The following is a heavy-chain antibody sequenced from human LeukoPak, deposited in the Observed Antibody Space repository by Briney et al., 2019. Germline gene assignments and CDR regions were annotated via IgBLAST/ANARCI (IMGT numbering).Heavy chain of an antibody. V-gene: IGHV3-30*02. D-gene: IGHD3-22*01. Sequence: GGSLRLSCAASGFTFSSYGMHWVRQAPGKGLEWVAFIRSDGSNKYYADSVKGRFTISRDNSKNTLYLQMNSLRAEDTAVYYCARVFDSSGYYYFDYWGQGTLVTVSS. J-gene: IGHJ4*02. CDR1: GFTFSSYG. CDR3: ARVFDSSGYYYFDY. CDR2: IRSDGSNK.